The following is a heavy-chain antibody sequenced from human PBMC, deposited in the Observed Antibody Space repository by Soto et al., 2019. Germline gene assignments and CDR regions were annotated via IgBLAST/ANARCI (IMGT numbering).Heavy chain of an antibody. CDR1: GFTFSSYA. D-gene: IGHD6-19*01. CDR2: ISSNGGST. CDR3: VKGGGWYWNNWFDP. Sequence: GGSLILSCSASGFTFSSYAMHWVRQAPGKGLEYVSAISSNGGSTYYADSVKGRFTISRDNSKNTLYLQMSSLRAEDTAVYYCVKGGGWYWNNWFDPWGQGTLVTVSS. J-gene: IGHJ5*02. V-gene: IGHV3-64D*08.